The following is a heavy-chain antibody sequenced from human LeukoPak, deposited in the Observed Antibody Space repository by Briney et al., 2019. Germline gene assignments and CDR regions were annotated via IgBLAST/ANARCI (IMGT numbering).Heavy chain of an antibody. D-gene: IGHD2-15*01. J-gene: IGHJ4*02. Sequence: ASVKVSCKASGYTFTTYAISWVRQAPGQGLEWMGWISTYNGNTNYAQKFQGRVTMTRDMSTSTVYMELSSLRSEDTAVYYCARETSGDCFDYWGQGTLVTVSS. CDR1: GYTFTTYA. CDR2: ISTYNGNT. CDR3: ARETSGDCFDY. V-gene: IGHV1-18*01.